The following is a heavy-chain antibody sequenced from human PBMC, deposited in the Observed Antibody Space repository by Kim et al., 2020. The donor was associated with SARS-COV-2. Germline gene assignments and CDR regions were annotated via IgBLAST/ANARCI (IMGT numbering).Heavy chain of an antibody. CDR3: ARRPLVRGVTIDY. J-gene: IGHJ4*02. D-gene: IGHD3-10*01. CDR2: INHSGST. Sequence: SETLSLTCAVYGGSFSGYYWSWIRQPPGKGLEWIGEINHSGSTNYNPSLKSRVTISVDTSKNQFSLKLSSVTAADTAVYYCARRPLVRGVTIDYWGQGTLVTVSS. CDR1: GGSFSGYY. V-gene: IGHV4-34*01.